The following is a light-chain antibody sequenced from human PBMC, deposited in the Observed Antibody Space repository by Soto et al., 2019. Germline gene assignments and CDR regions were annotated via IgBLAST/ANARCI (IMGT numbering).Light chain of an antibody. Sequence: AIQMTQSPSSLSASVGDRVTITCRASQGIEDDLGWYQQKPGKAPKLLIYAASSLQSGVPSRFSGSGSGTDFTLTISSLQPEDFATYYCLQDYNYPLTFGGGTNVEIK. CDR1: QGIEDD. V-gene: IGKV1-6*01. CDR2: AAS. J-gene: IGKJ4*01. CDR3: LQDYNYPLT.